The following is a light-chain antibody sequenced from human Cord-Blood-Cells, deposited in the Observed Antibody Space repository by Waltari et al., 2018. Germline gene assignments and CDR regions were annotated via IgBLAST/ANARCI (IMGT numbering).Light chain of an antibody. CDR2: AAS. CDR3: QQSYSTPYT. J-gene: IGKJ2*01. CDR1: QSISSY. V-gene: IGKV1-39*01. Sequence: DIQMTQSPSSLSASVGDRVTITCRASQSISSYLNWYQQKPGKAPKLLIYAASSLQSGLPSRFSGSGSGTDFTLTISSLQPEEFATYYCQQSYSTPYTFGQGTKLEIK.